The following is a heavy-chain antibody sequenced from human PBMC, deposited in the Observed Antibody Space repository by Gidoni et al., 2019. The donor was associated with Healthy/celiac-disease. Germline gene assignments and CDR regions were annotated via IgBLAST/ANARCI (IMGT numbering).Heavy chain of an antibody. CDR2: IYYSGST. D-gene: IGHD3-9*01. V-gene: IGHV4-30-4*01. CDR3: ARGHDTPLAFDI. J-gene: IGHJ3*02. Sequence: QVQLQESGPGLVKPSQTLSLTCTVSGGSFSSGDYYWSWIRQHPGKGLAWIGYIYYSGSTYYNPSLKSRVTISGDTYKNQFSLKLSSVTAADTAVYYCARGHDTPLAFDIWGQGTMVTVSS. CDR1: GGSFSSGDYY.